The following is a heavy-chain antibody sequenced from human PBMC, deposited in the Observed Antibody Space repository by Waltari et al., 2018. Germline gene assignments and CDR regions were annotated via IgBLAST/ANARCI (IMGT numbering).Heavy chain of an antibody. D-gene: IGHD1-26*01. CDR3: SRDSGYCSDY. CDR2: IRSKAYGGTT. CDR1: GFTFGDYA. V-gene: IGHV3-49*03. J-gene: IGHJ4*02. Sequence: EVQVVESGGGLVQPGRSLRLSCTASGFTFGDYAMSWFRQAPGKGLEWVSFIRSKAYGGTTEDAASVKGRFTISRDDSKSIAFLQMNSLKTEDTAVYYCSRDSGYCSDYWGQGTLVTVSS.